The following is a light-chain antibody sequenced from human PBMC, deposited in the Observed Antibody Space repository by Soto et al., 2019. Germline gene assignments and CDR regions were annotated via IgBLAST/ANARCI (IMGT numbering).Light chain of an antibody. V-gene: IGLV1-44*01. CDR2: NDN. J-gene: IGLJ3*02. CDR3: AAWDDSLNARGV. CDR1: RSNIGSNA. Sequence: QLVLTQPPSASGTPGQRVTISCSGSRSNIGSNAVSWYQQLPGTAPKLLIYNDNQRPSGVPDRFSASKSVTSASLAISGLQSEDEADYYCAAWDDSLNARGVFGGGTKLTVL.